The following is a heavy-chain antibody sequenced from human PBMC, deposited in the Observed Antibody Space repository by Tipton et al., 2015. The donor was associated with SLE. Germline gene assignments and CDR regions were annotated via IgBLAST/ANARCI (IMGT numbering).Heavy chain of an antibody. CDR3: TTTLTPDLDV. V-gene: IGHV3-15*01. D-gene: IGHD4-17*01. CDR2: IKSRRDGGTT. Sequence: SLRLSCVASGFNFKNAWMSWVRQAPGKGLEWVGRIKSRRDGGTTDYAAPVKGRFSISRDDSADTLSLQMNSLRTQDTAVYYCTTTLTPDLDVWGRGTTVSVSS. J-gene: IGHJ6*02. CDR1: GFNFKNAW.